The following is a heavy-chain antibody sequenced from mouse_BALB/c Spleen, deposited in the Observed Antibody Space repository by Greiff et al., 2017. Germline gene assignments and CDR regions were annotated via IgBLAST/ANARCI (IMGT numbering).Heavy chain of an antibody. Sequence: QVQLQQSGAELVRPGTSVKVSCKASGYAFTNYLIEWVKQRPGQGLEWIGVINPGSGGTNYNEKFKGKATLTADKSSSTAYMQLSSLTSDDSAVYFCARSTMMTSAFDYWGQGTTLTVSS. V-gene: IGHV1-54*01. D-gene: IGHD2-4*01. CDR2: INPGSGGT. CDR1: GYAFTNYL. J-gene: IGHJ2*01. CDR3: ARSTMMTSAFDY.